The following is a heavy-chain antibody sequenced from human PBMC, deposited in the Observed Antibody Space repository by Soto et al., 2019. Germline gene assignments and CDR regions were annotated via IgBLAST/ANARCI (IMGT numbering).Heavy chain of an antibody. CDR1: GYTFTGYY. V-gene: IGHV1-2*04. CDR3: ARDGGSSPEYNWFAP. Sequence: ASVKVSCKASGYTFTGYYMHWVRQAPGQGLEWMGWINPNSGGTNYAQKFQGWVTMTRDTSISTAYMELSRLRSDDTAVYYCARDGGSSPEYNWFAPGGKGPLVPVSS. CDR2: INPNSGGT. D-gene: IGHD6-6*01. J-gene: IGHJ5*02.